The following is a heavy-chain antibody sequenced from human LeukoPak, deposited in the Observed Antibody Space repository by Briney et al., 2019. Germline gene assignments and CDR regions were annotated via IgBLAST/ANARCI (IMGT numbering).Heavy chain of an antibody. CDR1: GFTFSSYS. D-gene: IGHD2-21*02. CDR2: ISSGSTMI. CDR3: ARGLGMDV. Sequence: GGSLRLSCAASGFTFSSYSMNWVRQAPGRGLEWVSCISSGSTMIYYADSVRGRFTISRDNAKNSLYLQMNSLRDEDTAVYYCARGLGMDVWGQGTTVTVSS. J-gene: IGHJ6*02. V-gene: IGHV3-48*02.